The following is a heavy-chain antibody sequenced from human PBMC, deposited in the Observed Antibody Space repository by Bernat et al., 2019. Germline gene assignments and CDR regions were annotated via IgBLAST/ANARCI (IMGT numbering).Heavy chain of an antibody. V-gene: IGHV3-30-3*01. J-gene: IGHJ6*02. CDR3: ARANLGFCSGGSCKNYYYFGMDV. Sequence: VQLVESGGGLVQPGGSLKLSCAASGFTFSGSAIHWVRQAPGKGLEWVAVTSYDGSNKYHSDSVKGRFTISRDNSKNTLYMQMNSLRAEDTAVYYCARANLGFCSGGSCKNYYYFGMDVWGQGTTVTVSS. CDR2: TSYDGSNK. D-gene: IGHD2-15*01. CDR1: GFTFSGSA.